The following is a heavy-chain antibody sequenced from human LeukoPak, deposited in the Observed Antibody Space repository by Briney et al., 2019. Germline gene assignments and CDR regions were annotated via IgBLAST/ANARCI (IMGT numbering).Heavy chain of an antibody. J-gene: IGHJ4*02. Sequence: LSLTCTVSGGSISSYYWSWFRQAPGKGLEWISYISNSGYTMYYADSVKGRFTISRDNARNSLYLQMNSLRAGDTAVYYCARVRGSYAFDYWGQGTLVTVSS. D-gene: IGHD3-16*01. CDR1: GGSISSYY. V-gene: IGHV3-11*01. CDR2: ISNSGYTM. CDR3: ARVRGSYAFDY.